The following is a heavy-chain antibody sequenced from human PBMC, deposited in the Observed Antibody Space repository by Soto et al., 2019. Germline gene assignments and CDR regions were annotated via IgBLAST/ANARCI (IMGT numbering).Heavy chain of an antibody. CDR2: ISANGQGI. CDR3: AKDRNYPRDQFHY. Sequence: GGSLRLSCADSGLTFSSFEMNWVRQAPGKGLEWVSAISANGQGIYYADSVRGRFTISRDNSKNTIFLHMDSLRAEDTAVYYCAKDRNYPRDQFHYWGQGTLVTVSS. CDR1: GLTFSSFE. D-gene: IGHD1-7*01. J-gene: IGHJ4*02. V-gene: IGHV3-23*01.